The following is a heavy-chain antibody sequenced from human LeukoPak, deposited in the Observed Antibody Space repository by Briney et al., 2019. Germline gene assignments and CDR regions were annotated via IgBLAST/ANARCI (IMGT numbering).Heavy chain of an antibody. J-gene: IGHJ2*01. D-gene: IGHD3-10*01. CDR3: ARHSGAYYYGSGSKNWYFDL. CDR1: GYSFTSYW. CDR2: IYPGDSDT. V-gene: IGHV5-51*01. Sequence: GGSLKISCKGSGYSFTSYWIGWVRQVPGKGLEWMGIIYPGDSDTRYSPSFQGQVTISADKSISTAYLQWSSLKASDTAMYYCARHSGAYYYGSGSKNWYFDLWGRGTLVTVSS.